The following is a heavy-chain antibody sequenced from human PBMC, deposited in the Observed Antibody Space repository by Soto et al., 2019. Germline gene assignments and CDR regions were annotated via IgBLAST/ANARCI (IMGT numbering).Heavy chain of an antibody. V-gene: IGHV3-7*01. J-gene: IGHJ6*02. CDR2: INQNGRDK. CDR3: ASINPTDYYDSSVGMDV. Sequence: LRLSCAASGFTLSNYWMSWVRQAPGKGLEWVANINQNGRDKYYVDSVKGRFTISRDNAKELLYLQMNSLRDEDTAVYYCASINPTDYYDSSVGMDVWGQGTTVTVSS. D-gene: IGHD3-22*01. CDR1: GFTLSNYW.